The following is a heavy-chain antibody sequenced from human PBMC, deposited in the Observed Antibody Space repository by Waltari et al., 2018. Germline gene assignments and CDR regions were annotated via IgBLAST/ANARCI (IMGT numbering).Heavy chain of an antibody. D-gene: IGHD2-15*01. CDR1: GGSFSGYY. J-gene: IGHJ6*02. CDR3: VRLEDCSGPGGNCYSGDSFALDV. Sequence: QVQLQQWGAGQLQPSETLSLTCAVYGGSFSGYYWGWIRQPPGKGLEWIGESNHNGNRNFTPSLRSRITMLVDTSRSQFSLKVNSVTAADPAVYYCVRLEDCSGPGGNCYSGDSFALDVWGQGTTVTVSS. CDR2: SNHNGNR. V-gene: IGHV4-34*02.